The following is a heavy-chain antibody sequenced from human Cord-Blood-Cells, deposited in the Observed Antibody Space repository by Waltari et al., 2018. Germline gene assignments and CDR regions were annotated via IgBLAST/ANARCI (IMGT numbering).Heavy chain of an antibody. Sequence: QVQLVQSGAEVKKPGSSVKVSCKAAGGTCSSSPISWVRPAPGQGLEWMGGIIPIFGTANYAQKFQGRVTITADESTSTAYMELSSLRSEDTAVYYCASRTGEAGDWYFDLWGRGTLVTVSS. J-gene: IGHJ2*01. CDR2: IIPIFGTA. V-gene: IGHV1-69*12. CDR1: GGTCSSSP. D-gene: IGHD7-27*01. CDR3: ASRTGEAGDWYFDL.